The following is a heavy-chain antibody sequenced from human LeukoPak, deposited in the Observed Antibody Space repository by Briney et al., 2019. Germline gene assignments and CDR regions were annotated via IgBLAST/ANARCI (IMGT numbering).Heavy chain of an antibody. Sequence: SETLSLTCTVSGGSISSSSYYWGWIRQPPGKGLEWIGYYSGSTNYNPSLKSRVTISVDTSKNQFSLKLSSVTAADTAVYYCARTTEAHSWRTRYYDYYMDVWGKGTTVTVSS. J-gene: IGHJ6*03. CDR2: YSGST. CDR1: GGSISSSSYY. D-gene: IGHD6-13*01. V-gene: IGHV4-39*07. CDR3: ARTTEAHSWRTRYYDYYMDV.